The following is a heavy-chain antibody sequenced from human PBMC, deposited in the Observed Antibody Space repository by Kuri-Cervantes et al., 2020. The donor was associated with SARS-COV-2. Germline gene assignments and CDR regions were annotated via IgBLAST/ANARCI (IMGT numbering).Heavy chain of an antibody. CDR2: ISTYNGNT. D-gene: IGHD7-27*01. Sequence: ASVKVSCKASGYTFTSYGISWVRQAPGQGLEWMGRISTYNGNTNYAQKVQGRVTMTTDTSTSTAYMEMRSLRLDDTAVYYCARDKDWGYGFYIWGQGTMVTVSS. CDR1: GYTFTSYG. J-gene: IGHJ3*02. V-gene: IGHV1-18*01. CDR3: ARDKDWGYGFYI.